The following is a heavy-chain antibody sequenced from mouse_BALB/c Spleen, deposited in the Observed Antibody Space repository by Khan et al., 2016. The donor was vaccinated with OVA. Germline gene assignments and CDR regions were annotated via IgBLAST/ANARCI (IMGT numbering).Heavy chain of an antibody. CDR3: ARRDYRYALAY. J-gene: IGHJ3*01. CDR2: IWSGGSS. Sequence: VQLKQSGPGLVQPSQSLSITCTVSDFSLTSYGVHWVRQSPGKGLEWLGVIWSGGSSDYNAAFISRLSISKDNSKSQVFFKMNSLQPNDTAIYYCARRDYRYALAYWGQGTLVTVSA. D-gene: IGHD2-14*01. CDR1: DFSLTSYG. V-gene: IGHV2-2*02.